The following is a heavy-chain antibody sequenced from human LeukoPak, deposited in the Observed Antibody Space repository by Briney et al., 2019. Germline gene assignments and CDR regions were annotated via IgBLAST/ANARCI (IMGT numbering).Heavy chain of an antibody. CDR2: LYSGGNT. Sequence: GGSLRLSCAVSGFTVSSNYMSWVRQAPGKGLEWVSVLYSGGNTYHAESVKGRFTISRDNSKNTLYLQMNNLRAEDTAIYYCAKAPTYYDFWSGYYPYYYYYYMDVWGKGTTVTVSS. D-gene: IGHD3-3*01. J-gene: IGHJ6*03. CDR3: AKAPTYYDFWSGYYPYYYYYYMDV. CDR1: GFTVSSNY. V-gene: IGHV3-53*01.